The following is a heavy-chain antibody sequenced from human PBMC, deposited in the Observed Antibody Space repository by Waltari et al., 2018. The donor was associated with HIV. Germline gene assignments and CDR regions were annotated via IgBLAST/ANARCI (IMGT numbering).Heavy chain of an antibody. Sequence: QVQLVQSGAEVKKPGASVKVSCKASGYTFTGYQLHWVRRHPGLGLEWMGWINPNSGGTNYAQKLQGRVTMTRDTSISTAYMELSRLRSDDTAVYYCARVLHYYDSSGYYYFDYWGQGTLVTVSS. D-gene: IGHD3-22*01. J-gene: IGHJ4*02. V-gene: IGHV1-2*02. CDR1: GYTFTGYQ. CDR2: INPNSGGT. CDR3: ARVLHYYDSSGYYYFDY.